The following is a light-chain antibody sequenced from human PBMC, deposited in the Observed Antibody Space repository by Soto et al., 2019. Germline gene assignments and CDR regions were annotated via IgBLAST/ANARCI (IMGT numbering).Light chain of an antibody. CDR1: QSVSSSS. CDR3: QQYDVTPPNT. Sequence: EIVLTQSPGTLSLSPGERATLSCRASQSVSSSSLAWFQQKPGQAPRLLIYGASTRATGIPDRFSGSGSGTDFTLTISGLEPEDFAFYYCQQYDVTPPNTFGGGTKVDIK. V-gene: IGKV3-20*01. CDR2: GAS. J-gene: IGKJ4*01.